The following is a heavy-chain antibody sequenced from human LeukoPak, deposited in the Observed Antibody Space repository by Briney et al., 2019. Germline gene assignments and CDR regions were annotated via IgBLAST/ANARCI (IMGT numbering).Heavy chain of an antibody. V-gene: IGHV3-33*01. J-gene: IGHJ6*03. CDR3: ARSPAKELLYYYYYYMDV. D-gene: IGHD2-15*01. CDR2: IWYDGSNK. Sequence: PGRSLRLSCAASGFTFSSYGMHWVRQAPGKGLEWVAVIWYDGSNKYYADSVKGRFTISRDNSKSTLYLQMNSLRAEDTAVYYCARSPAKELLYYYYYYMDVGGKGTTVTVSS. CDR1: GFTFSSYG.